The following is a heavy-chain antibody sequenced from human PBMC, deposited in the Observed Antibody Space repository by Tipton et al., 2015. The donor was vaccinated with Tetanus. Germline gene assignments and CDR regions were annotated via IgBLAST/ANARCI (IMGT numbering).Heavy chain of an antibody. Sequence: LRLSCSVSGVSIKGGGFYWTWIRQPPGKGLEWIGYIYSPGTTSYAPSLRGRATISFDSVKNHFSLSLSSVTAADTAMYYCARDGGNHFYYGMNVWGQGAAVTVSS. CDR2: IYSPGTT. CDR1: GVSIKGGGFY. J-gene: IGHJ6*02. V-gene: IGHV4-31*02. CDR3: ARDGGNHFYYGMNV.